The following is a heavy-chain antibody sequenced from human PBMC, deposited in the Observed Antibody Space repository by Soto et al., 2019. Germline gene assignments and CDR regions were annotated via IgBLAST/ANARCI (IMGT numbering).Heavy chain of an antibody. CDR1: GYTFTSYG. D-gene: IGHD5-12*01. J-gene: IGHJ4*02. CDR2: ISANNGNT. V-gene: IGHV1-18*01. Sequence: ASVKVSCKASGYTFTSYGINWVRQAPGQGLEWMGWISANNGNTHYAQKLQGRVTMTTDTSTSTAYMELRSPRSDDTAVYYCARVQSGYDFAYWGQGTLGTVSS. CDR3: ARVQSGYDFAY.